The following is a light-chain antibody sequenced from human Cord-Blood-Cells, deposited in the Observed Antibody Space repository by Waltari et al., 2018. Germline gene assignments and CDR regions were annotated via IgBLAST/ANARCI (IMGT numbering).Light chain of an antibody. CDR3: QQYYSYPSLT. V-gene: IGKV1-8*01. J-gene: IGKJ4*01. CDR1: QGISSY. Sequence: AIRLTQSPSSFSASTGDRVTITCRVSQGISSYLAWYQQKPGKAPKLLIYAASTLQSGVPSRFSGSGYGTDFTLTISCLQSEDFATYYCQQYYSYPSLTFGGGTKVEIK. CDR2: AAS.